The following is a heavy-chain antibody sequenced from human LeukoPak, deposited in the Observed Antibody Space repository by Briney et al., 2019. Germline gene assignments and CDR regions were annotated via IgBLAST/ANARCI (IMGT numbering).Heavy chain of an antibody. CDR3: AKCPQTGWFDT. CDR1: GGSFSGYY. J-gene: IGHJ5*02. V-gene: IGHV4-34*01. CDR2: INHNGNT. D-gene: IGHD2-2*01. Sequence: SETLSLTCAVYGGSFSGYYWSWIRQPPGKGLEWIGEINHNGNTNYNPSLKSRVTMSVDTSKNQFSLRLNSVTAADTAVYYCAKCPQTGWFDTWGQGTLVTVSS.